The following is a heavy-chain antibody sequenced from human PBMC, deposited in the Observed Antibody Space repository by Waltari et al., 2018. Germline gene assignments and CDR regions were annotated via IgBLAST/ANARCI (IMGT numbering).Heavy chain of an antibody. J-gene: IGHJ6*02. CDR2: IIPVVGIT. CDR1: AGTPNTYA. V-gene: IGHV1-69*04. CDR3: ARGPRGMDF. Sequence: QVPLVQSGSALKKPGSSVTVSCKASAGTPNTYAMSWVRQAPGQGLEWMGRIIPVVGITNYAQKFQARLTITADKSTNTVYMELSSLRSEDSAVYFCARGPRGMDFWGQGTTVTVSS.